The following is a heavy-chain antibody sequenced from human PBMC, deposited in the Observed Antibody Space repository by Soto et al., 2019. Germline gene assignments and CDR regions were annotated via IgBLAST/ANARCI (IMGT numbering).Heavy chain of an antibody. CDR2: IDHSGYT. CDR1: GGSFSGYY. J-gene: IGHJ6*02. CDR3: ARDGFGELLHDYYYYGMDV. D-gene: IGHD3-10*01. Sequence: SETLSLTXAVYGGSFSGYYWNWIRQPPGKGLEWIGEIDHSGYTNYNPSLKSRVTISVDTSKNQFSLKLSSVTAADTAVYYCARDGFGELLHDYYYYGMDVWGQGTTVTVSS. V-gene: IGHV4-34*01.